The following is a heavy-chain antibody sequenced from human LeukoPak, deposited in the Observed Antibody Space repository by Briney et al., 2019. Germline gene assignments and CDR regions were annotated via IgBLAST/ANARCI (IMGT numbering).Heavy chain of an antibody. CDR2: ISGDGGST. J-gene: IGHJ6*02. CDR3: AKAPHDSYYYGMDV. CDR1: GFTFDDYA. V-gene: IGHV3-43*02. D-gene: IGHD3-16*01. Sequence: TGGSLRLSCAASGFTFDDYAMHWVRQAPGKGLEWVSLISGDGGSTYYADSVKGRFAISRDNSKNSLYLQMNSLRTEDTALYYCAKAPHDSYYYGMDVWGQGTTVTVSS.